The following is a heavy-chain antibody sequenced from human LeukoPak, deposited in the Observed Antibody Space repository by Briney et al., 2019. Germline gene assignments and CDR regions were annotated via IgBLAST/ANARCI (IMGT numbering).Heavy chain of an antibody. Sequence: PSETLSLTCTVSGGSISSSSYYWGWIRQPPGKGLEWIGSIYYSGSTYYNPSLKSRVTISVDTSKNQFSLKLSSVTAADTAVYYCARWGSIVWGQGTLVTVSS. J-gene: IGHJ4*02. D-gene: IGHD1-26*01. V-gene: IGHV4-39*01. CDR3: ARWGSIV. CDR2: IYYSGST. CDR1: GGSISSSSYY.